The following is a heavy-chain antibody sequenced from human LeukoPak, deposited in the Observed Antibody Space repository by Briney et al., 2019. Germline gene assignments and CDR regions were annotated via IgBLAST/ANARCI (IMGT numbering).Heavy chain of an antibody. CDR2: IYYTGST. D-gene: IGHD2-15*01. CDR1: GASISSFY. CDR3: ATLGGYCSGGSCFSRYYFDY. Sequence: SETLSLTCTVSGASISSFYWSWVRQSPGKGLEWIGHIYYTGSTSYNPSLKSRDTISVDTSKNQFSLRLSSVTAADTAVYYCATLGGYCSGGSCFSRYYFDYWGQGTLVTVSS. J-gene: IGHJ4*02. V-gene: IGHV4-59*12.